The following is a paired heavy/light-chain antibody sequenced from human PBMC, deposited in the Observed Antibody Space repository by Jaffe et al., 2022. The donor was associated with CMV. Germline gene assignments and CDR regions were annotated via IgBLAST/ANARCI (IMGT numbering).Heavy chain of an antibody. CDR1: GFTFSDYY. J-gene: IGHJ6*02. V-gene: IGHV3-11*01. D-gene: IGHD3-10*01. CDR3: ARVGTMVRGVLWDYYYGMDV. CDR2: ISSSGSTI. Sequence: QVQLVESGGGLVKPGGSLRLSCAASGFTFSDYYMSWIRQAPGKGLEWVSYISSSGSTIYYADSVKGRFTISRDNAKNSLYLQMNSLRAEDTAVYYCARVGTMVRGVLWDYYYGMDVWGQGTTVTVSS.
Light chain of an antibody. Sequence: EIVLTQSPGTLSLSPGERATLSCRASQSVSSSYLAWYQQKPGQAPRLLIYGASSRATGIPDRFSGSGSGTDFTLTISRLEPEDFAVYYCQQYGSSPPGGTFGQGTKVEIK. CDR1: QSVSSSY. CDR3: QQYGSSPPGGT. V-gene: IGKV3-20*01. J-gene: IGKJ1*01. CDR2: GAS.